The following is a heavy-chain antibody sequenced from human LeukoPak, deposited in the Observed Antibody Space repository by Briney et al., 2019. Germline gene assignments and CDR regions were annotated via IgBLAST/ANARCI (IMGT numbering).Heavy chain of an antibody. D-gene: IGHD6-19*01. J-gene: IGHJ4*02. Sequence: PGGSLRLSCAASGFSFSSYSMNWVRQAPGKGLEWVSSISSTNSYIYYADSVKGRFTISRDNTKNSLYLQMNSLRAEDTAVYYCARASSGWAVDLYYFDYWGQGTLVTVSS. CDR1: GFSFSSYS. CDR3: ARASSGWAVDLYYFDY. V-gene: IGHV3-21*01. CDR2: ISSTNSYI.